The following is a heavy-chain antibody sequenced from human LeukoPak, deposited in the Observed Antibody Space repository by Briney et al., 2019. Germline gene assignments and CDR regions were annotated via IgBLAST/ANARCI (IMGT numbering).Heavy chain of an antibody. D-gene: IGHD6-19*01. CDR2: IRTKANSFAT. J-gene: IGHJ4*02. V-gene: IGHV3-73*01. CDR3: LRRGYSNGRVSTGFDY. CDR1: GFTFSGSA. Sequence: GESLRLSCAASGFTFSGSAMHWVRQASGKGLEWVGRIRTKANSFATVYAASVKGRFTISRDDSKNTAYLQMNSLKTEDTAVYYCLRRGYSNGRVSTGFDYWGQGTLVTVSS.